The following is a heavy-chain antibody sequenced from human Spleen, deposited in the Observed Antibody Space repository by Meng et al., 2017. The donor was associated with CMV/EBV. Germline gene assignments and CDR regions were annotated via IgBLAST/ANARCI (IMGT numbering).Heavy chain of an antibody. CDR2: INQDGSQK. V-gene: IGHV3-7*04. CDR3: ARVAAAGRGMDV. J-gene: IGHJ6*02. CDR1: GFTFSSHW. Sequence: GESLKISCAASGFTFSSHWMTWVRQAPGEGLEWVANINQDGSQKNYVDSVKGRFTISRANAKNSLFLQMNSLRAEDTAVYYCARVAAAGRGMDVWGPGTTVTVSS. D-gene: IGHD6-13*01.